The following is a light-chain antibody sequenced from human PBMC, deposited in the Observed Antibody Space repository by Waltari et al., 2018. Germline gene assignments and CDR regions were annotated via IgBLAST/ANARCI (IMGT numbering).Light chain of an antibody. Sequence: DIVMTQSPDSLAVSLGERATISCRSSQSVLYNSNDKKYLAWYQQKPGPPPRLRIYWASTGESGVPDRVSGSGSGTDFTLTISNLQAEDVAVYYCKQYYRSRTFGQGTKVEIK. CDR2: WAS. CDR3: KQYYRSRT. V-gene: IGKV4-1*01. CDR1: QSVLYNSNDKKY. J-gene: IGKJ1*01.